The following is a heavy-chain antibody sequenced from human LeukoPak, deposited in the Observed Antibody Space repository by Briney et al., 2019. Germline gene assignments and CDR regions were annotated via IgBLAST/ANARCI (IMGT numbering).Heavy chain of an antibody. CDR3: ARGTGYSSGWAPFDP. D-gene: IGHD6-19*01. CDR2: INPNSGGT. CDR1: GYTFTTYP. J-gene: IGHJ5*02. Sequence: ASVKVSCKASGYTFTTYPMHWVRQAPGQGLEWMGWINPNSGGTNYAQKFQGRVTMTRDTSISTAYMELSRLRSDDTAVYYCARGTGYSSGWAPFDPWGQGTLVTVSS. V-gene: IGHV1-2*02.